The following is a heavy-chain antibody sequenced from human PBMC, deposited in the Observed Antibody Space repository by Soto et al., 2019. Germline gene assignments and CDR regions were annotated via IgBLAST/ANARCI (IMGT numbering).Heavy chain of an antibody. Sequence: LRLSCAASGFTFSSYSMNWVRQAPGKGLEWVSYISSSSSTIYYADSVKGRFTISRDNAKNSLYLQMNSLRDEDTAVYYCASRYYGSGRIGYYYDYGMDVWGQGTTVTV. D-gene: IGHD3-10*01. CDR2: ISSSSSTI. J-gene: IGHJ6*02. CDR1: GFTFSSYS. CDR3: ASRYYGSGRIGYYYDYGMDV. V-gene: IGHV3-48*02.